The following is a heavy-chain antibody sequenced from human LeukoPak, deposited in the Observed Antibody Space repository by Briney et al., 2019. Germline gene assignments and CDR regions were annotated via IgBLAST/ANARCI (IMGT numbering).Heavy chain of an antibody. V-gene: IGHV2-5*02. CDR3: AHLTTVIATFDY. Sequence: SGPTLVNPTQTLTLTCAFSGFSLNTGGVGVGWIRQPPGKALECLALIYWDGDKRYSPSLRSRLTITKDTSKNQVVLTMTNMDPVDTATYYCAHLTTVIATFDYWGQGTLVTVSS. D-gene: IGHD4-17*01. CDR2: IYWDGDK. J-gene: IGHJ4*02. CDR1: GFSLNTGGVG.